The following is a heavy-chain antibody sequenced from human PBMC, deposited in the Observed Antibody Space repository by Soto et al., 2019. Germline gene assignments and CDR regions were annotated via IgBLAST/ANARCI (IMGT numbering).Heavy chain of an antibody. J-gene: IGHJ4*02. Sequence: ASVKVSCKASGYTFTGYYMHWVRQAPGQGLEWMGWINPNSGGTNYAQKFQGRVTMTRDTSISTAYMELSRLRSGDTAVYYCARDSDFGGYIDLDYWGQGTLVTVS. CDR2: INPNSGGT. CDR3: ARDSDFGGYIDLDY. V-gene: IGHV1-2*02. CDR1: GYTFTGYY. D-gene: IGHD4-17*01.